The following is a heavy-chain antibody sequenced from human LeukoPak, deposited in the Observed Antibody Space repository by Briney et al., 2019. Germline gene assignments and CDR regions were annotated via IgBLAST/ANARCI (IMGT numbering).Heavy chain of an antibody. CDR1: GGSISSGDYY. V-gene: IGHV4-30-4*08. D-gene: IGHD4-17*01. CDR2: IYYSGST. Sequence: SETLSLTCTVSGGSISSGDYYWSWIRRPPGKGLEWIGYIYYSGSTYYNPSLKRRVTISVDTSKNQFSLKLSSVTAADTAVYYCARGLYGDYVNYFDYWGQGTLVTVSS. J-gene: IGHJ4*02. CDR3: ARGLYGDYVNYFDY.